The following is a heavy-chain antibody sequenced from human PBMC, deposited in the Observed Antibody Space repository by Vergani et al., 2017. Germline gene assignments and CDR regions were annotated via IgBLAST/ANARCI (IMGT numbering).Heavy chain of an antibody. CDR1: GFTFDDYA. D-gene: IGHD2-2*01. CDR2: ISGSGSST. Sequence: EVQLVESGGGLVQPGRSLRLSCAASGFTFDDYAMHWVRQAPGKGLEWVSGISGSGSSTYYADSVKGRFTISRDNSKNTLYLQMNSLRAEDTAVYYCAKSPVIVVVPGHFDYWGQGTLVTVSS. V-gene: IGHV3-23*04. CDR3: AKSPVIVVVPGHFDY. J-gene: IGHJ4*02.